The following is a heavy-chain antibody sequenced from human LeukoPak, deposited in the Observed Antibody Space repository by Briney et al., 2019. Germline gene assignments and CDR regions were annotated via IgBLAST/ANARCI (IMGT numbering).Heavy chain of an antibody. CDR3: AREPGGWYERSFDY. Sequence: PGGSLRLSCAASGFTFSSYAMHWVRQAPGKGLEWVAVISYDGSNKYYADSVKGRFTISRDNSKNTLYLQMNSLRAEDPAVYYCAREPGGWYERSFDYWGQGTLVTVSS. J-gene: IGHJ4*02. D-gene: IGHD6-19*01. CDR1: GFTFSSYA. CDR2: ISYDGSNK. V-gene: IGHV3-30-3*01.